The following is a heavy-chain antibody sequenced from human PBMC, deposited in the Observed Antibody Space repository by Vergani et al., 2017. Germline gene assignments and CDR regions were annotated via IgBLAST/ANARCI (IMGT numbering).Heavy chain of an antibody. CDR1: GFTFNIYA. CDR3: TTAWGLYYLHGEYFQY. D-gene: IGHD3-10*01. J-gene: IGHJ1*01. Sequence: EVQLLDFGGGLVQPGGSLRLSCAASGFTFNIYAMSWVRQAPGKGLEWVSGISASGGSTYYADSVRGRFTISRDNSKNTLYLQMNSLRAEDTAVYFCTTAWGLYYLHGEYFQYWGRGTLVSVSS. CDR2: ISASGGST. V-gene: IGHV3-23*01.